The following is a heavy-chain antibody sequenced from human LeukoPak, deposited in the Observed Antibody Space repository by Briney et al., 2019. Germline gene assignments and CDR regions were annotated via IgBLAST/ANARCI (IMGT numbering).Heavy chain of an antibody. CDR2: MNPNSGNT. CDR1: GYTFTSYD. D-gene: IGHD2-2*01. Sequence: ASVKVSCKASGYTFTSYDINWVRQATGQGLEWMGWMNPNSGNTGYAQKFQGRVTITRNTSISTAYMELSSLRSEDTAVYYCARGGAYCSSTSCRYKRFDPWGQGTLVTVSS. CDR3: ARGGAYCSSTSCRYKRFDP. J-gene: IGHJ5*02. V-gene: IGHV1-8*03.